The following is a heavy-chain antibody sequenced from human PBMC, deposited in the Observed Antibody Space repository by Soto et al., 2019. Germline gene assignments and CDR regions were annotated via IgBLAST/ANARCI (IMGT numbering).Heavy chain of an antibody. CDR3: ARVRSWFDP. Sequence: PSETLSLTCTGSGGSISSFYWSWIRQTPGKGLEWIGYIYYSVSTNYNPSLKSRVTISVDTSKNQFSLKLSSVTAADTAVYYCARVRSWFDPWGQGTLVTVSS. J-gene: IGHJ5*02. V-gene: IGHV4-59*08. CDR1: GGSISSFY. CDR2: IYYSVST.